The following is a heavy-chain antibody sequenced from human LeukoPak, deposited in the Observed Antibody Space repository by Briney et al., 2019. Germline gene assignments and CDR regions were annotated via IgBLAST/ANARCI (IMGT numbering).Heavy chain of an antibody. CDR1: GGSISSYY. CDR2: IYYSGST. V-gene: IGHV4-59*12. CDR3: AREPPLGYCSGGSCYSY. D-gene: IGHD2-15*01. J-gene: IGHJ4*02. Sequence: ETLSLTCTVSGGSISSYYWSWLRQPPGKGLEWIGYIYYSGSTNYNPSLKSRVTISVDTSKNQFSLKLSSVTAADTAVYYCAREPPLGYCSGGSCYSYWGQGTLVTVSS.